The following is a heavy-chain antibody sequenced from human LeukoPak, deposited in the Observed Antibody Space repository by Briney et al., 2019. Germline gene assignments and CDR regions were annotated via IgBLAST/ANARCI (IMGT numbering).Heavy chain of an antibody. CDR3: ARDPRGNSYGYPPGY. D-gene: IGHD5-18*01. CDR2: IGGSGGDT. J-gene: IGHJ4*02. CDR1: GFTFSTYA. Sequence: GGSLRLSCAAPGFTFSTYAMTWVRQAPGKGLEWLSAIGGSGGDTFYADSVRGRFTISRDNSKNTLYLKMKSLRAEGTAVYYCARDPRGNSYGYPPGYWGQGTLVTVSS. V-gene: IGHV3-23*01.